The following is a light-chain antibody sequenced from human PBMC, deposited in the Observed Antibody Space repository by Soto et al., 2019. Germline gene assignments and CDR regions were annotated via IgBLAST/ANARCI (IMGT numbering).Light chain of an antibody. Sequence: EIVLTQSPGTLSLSPGERATLSCRASQSVSSSYLAWYQQKPGQAPRLLIYGASGRATGIPDRFSGSGYGTHFTLTISRLEPEDFAVYYCQQYGSSPMYTFGQGTKVEIK. CDR1: QSVSSSY. CDR3: QQYGSSPMYT. J-gene: IGKJ2*01. CDR2: GAS. V-gene: IGKV3-20*01.